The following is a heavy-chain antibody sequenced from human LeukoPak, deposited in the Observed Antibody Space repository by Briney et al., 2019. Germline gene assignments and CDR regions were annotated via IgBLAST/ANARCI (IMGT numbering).Heavy chain of an antibody. Sequence: SVKVSCRASGYTFTSYDINWVRQATGQGLEWMGWMNPNSGNTGYAQKFQGRVTMTRNTSISTAYMELSSLRSEDTAVYYCARLYCSTTTCYNFWFDHWGQGTLVTVSS. V-gene: IGHV1-8*01. CDR2: MNPNSGNT. D-gene: IGHD2-2*02. CDR3: ARLYCSTTTCYNFWFDH. CDR1: GYTFTSYD. J-gene: IGHJ5*02.